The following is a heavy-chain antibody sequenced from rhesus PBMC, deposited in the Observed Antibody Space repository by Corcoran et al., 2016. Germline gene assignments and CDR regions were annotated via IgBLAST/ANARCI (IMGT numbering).Heavy chain of an antibody. Sequence: EVQLVESGGGLVQPGGSLRLSCAASGFTFSSYGMSWVRQAPGKGLEWVSYISNGGGSTNYADSVKCRFTISRDNSKNTLSLQMNSLRAEDTAVYYCAKVDNWNYFAFDFWGQGLRVTVSS. D-gene: IGHD1-26*01. CDR1: GFTFSSYG. V-gene: IGHV3S5*01. CDR3: AKVDNWNYFAFDF. J-gene: IGHJ3*01. CDR2: ISNGGGST.